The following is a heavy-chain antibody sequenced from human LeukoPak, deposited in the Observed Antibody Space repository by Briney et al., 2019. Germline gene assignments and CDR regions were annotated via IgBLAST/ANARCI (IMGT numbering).Heavy chain of an antibody. CDR3: ARHRSSSSWYYY. CDR1: GYTFTSYS. J-gene: IGHJ4*02. Sequence: ASVKVSCKASGYTFTSYSISWVRQAPGQGLEWMGWISAYNGNTNYAQKLQGRVTMTTDTSTSTAYMELRSLRSDDTPVYYCARHRSSSSWYYYWGQGTLVTVSS. V-gene: IGHV1-18*01. CDR2: ISAYNGNT. D-gene: IGHD6-13*01.